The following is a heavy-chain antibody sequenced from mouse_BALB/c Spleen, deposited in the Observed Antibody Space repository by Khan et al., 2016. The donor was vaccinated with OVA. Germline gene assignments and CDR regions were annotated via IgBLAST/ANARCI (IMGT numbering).Heavy chain of an antibody. J-gene: IGHJ4*01. V-gene: IGHV2-6-5*01. CDR1: GFSLTDYG. Sequence: QVRLQQSGPGLVAPSQSLSITCTVSGFSLTDYGVSWIRQPPGKGLEWLGVIWGGGSTYYNSALKSRLSISKDNSKSKVLLKMSSLQTDDTAMYYCAKGVWSYYFALDYWGQGTSVTVSS. CDR2: IWGGGST. CDR3: AKGVWSYYFALDY.